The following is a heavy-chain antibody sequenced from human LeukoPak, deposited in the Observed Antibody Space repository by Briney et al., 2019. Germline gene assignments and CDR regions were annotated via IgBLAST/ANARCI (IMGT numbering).Heavy chain of an antibody. CDR3: ASDTMGAAIFDY. Sequence: ASVKVSCKASGYISTSYDINWVRQATGQGLEWVGWMNPNSGNTGYAQKFQGRVTMTRNTSISTAYMELSSLRSEDTAVYYCASDTMGAAIFDYWGQGTLVTVSS. D-gene: IGHD1-26*01. CDR1: GYISTSYD. J-gene: IGHJ4*02. CDR2: MNPNSGNT. V-gene: IGHV1-8*01.